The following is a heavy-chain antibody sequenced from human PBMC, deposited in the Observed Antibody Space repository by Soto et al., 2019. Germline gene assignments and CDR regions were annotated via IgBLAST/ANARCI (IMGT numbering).Heavy chain of an antibody. CDR2: SYPGDSDT. CDR1: GYSFASHW. Sequence: PGESLKISCKGSGYSFASHWVAWVRQMPEKGLEWIGTSYPGDSDTKCSPAFRGQVTISADTSVSTAYLQWRSLEATDSAIYYCARYSGSYWHYLDFWGQGTLVTVSS. V-gene: IGHV5-51*01. CDR3: ARYSGSYWHYLDF. J-gene: IGHJ4*02. D-gene: IGHD1-26*01.